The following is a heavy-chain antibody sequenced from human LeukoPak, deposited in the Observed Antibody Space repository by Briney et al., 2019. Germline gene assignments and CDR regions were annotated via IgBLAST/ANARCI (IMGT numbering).Heavy chain of an antibody. CDR2: ISGDGGNI. J-gene: IGHJ4*02. CDR3: AKDLPQYYDFWSGYYGGFDY. D-gene: IGHD3-3*01. CDR1: GFIFKTYA. Sequence: GGSLRLSCAASGFIFKTYAMHWVRQAPGKGLEWVSPISGDGGNIYYAESVEGRFTISRDNSKNSLYLQMNSLRTEDTALYYCAKDLPQYYDFWSGYYGGFDYWGQGTLVTVSS. V-gene: IGHV3-43*02.